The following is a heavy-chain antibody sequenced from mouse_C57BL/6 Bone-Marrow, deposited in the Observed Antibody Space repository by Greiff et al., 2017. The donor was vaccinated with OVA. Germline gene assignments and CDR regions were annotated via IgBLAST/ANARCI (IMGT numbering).Heavy chain of an antibody. D-gene: IGHD3-1*01. CDR3: ARPRISDYAMDY. CDR1: GYTFTSYG. V-gene: IGHV1-81*01. Sequence: QVQLKESGAELARPGASVKLSCKASGYTFTSYGISWVKQRTGQGLEWIGEIYPRSGNTYYNEKFKGKATLTADKSSSTAYMELRSLTSEDSAVYFCARPRISDYAMDYWGQGTSVTVSS. J-gene: IGHJ4*01. CDR2: IYPRSGNT.